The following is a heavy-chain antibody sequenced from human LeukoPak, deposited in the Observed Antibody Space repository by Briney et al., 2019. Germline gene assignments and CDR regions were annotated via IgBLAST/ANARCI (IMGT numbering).Heavy chain of an antibody. J-gene: IGHJ3*02. V-gene: IGHV1-46*01. D-gene: IGHD5-24*01. CDR1: GYTFTGYY. Sequence: ASVKVSCKASGYTFTGYYMHWVRQAPGQGLEWMGIINPSGGSTSYAQKFKGRVTMTRDTSTSTVYMELSSLRSEGTAVYYCARGAVEVATILSAFDIWGQGTMVTVSS. CDR2: INPSGGST. CDR3: ARGAVEVATILSAFDI.